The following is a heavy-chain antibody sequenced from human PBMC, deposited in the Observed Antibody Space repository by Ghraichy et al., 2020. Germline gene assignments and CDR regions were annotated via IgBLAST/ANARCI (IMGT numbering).Heavy chain of an antibody. J-gene: IGHJ4*02. Sequence: GGSLRLSCAASGFTSVTYVMSWVRQAPGKGLEWVSSISGSGVYTYYADSVKGRFTVSRDNAKNTLYLQMNSVRAEDTAVYYCAKDLQEYYERSGSSSDYWGQGTLVTVSS. V-gene: IGHV3-23*01. CDR1: GFTSVTYV. CDR3: AKDLQEYYERSGSSSDY. CDR2: ISGSGVYT. D-gene: IGHD3-22*01.